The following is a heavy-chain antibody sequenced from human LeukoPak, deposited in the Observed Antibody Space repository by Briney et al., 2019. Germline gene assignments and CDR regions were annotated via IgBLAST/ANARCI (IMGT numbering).Heavy chain of an antibody. Sequence: GASVKVSCKASGYTFTSYGISWVRQAPGQGLEWMGWINPYNDKTYYAQKVQGRVTMTIDKSTSTAYMELRSLRSDETAVYYCARREQSYGSLVDYWGQGTLVTVSS. J-gene: IGHJ4*02. CDR1: GYTFTSYG. CDR2: INPYNDKT. D-gene: IGHD3-10*01. V-gene: IGHV1-18*01. CDR3: ARREQSYGSLVDY.